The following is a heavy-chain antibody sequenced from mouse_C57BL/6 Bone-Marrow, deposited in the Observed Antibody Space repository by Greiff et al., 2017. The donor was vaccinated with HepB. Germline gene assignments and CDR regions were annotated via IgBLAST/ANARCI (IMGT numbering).Heavy chain of an antibody. Sequence: VKLQQPGAELVKPGASVKMSCKASGYTFTSYWITWVKQRPGQGLEWIGDIYPGIGSTNYNEKFKSKATRTVDTSSSTAYMQRSSLTSEDSAVYYCARYGSPWFAYWGQGTLVTVSA. CDR2: IYPGIGST. CDR1: GYTFTSYW. CDR3: ARYGSPWFAY. J-gene: IGHJ3*01. V-gene: IGHV1-55*01. D-gene: IGHD1-1*01.